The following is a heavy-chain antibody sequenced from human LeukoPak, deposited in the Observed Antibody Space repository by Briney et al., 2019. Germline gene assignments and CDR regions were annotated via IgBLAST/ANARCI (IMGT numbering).Heavy chain of an antibody. CDR3: ARGGQQLVWFDS. CDR2: IYPYTGNT. CDR1: GYTFINYG. D-gene: IGHD6-13*01. V-gene: IGHV1-18*01. J-gene: IGHJ5*01. Sequence: GASVKVSCKASGYTFINYGISWVRQAPGQGLEWMGWIYPYTGNTNYAQMVQGRVTLTSDTSTRTAYRELTSLTSDDTAVYYCARGGQQLVWFDSWGQGTLVTVSS.